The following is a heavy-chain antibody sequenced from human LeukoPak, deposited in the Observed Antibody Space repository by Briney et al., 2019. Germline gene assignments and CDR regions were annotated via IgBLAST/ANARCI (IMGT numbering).Heavy chain of an antibody. CDR3: AKAGLYSNYDLDY. Sequence: GGSLRLSCAASGFTFSNYAMTWVRQAPGEGLEWVSAITRGGGTTSSADSVKGRFTISRDNSKNTLYLQMNSLRAEDTAVYYCAKAGLYSNYDLDYWGQGTLVTVSS. D-gene: IGHD4-11*01. CDR2: ITRGGGTT. V-gene: IGHV3-23*01. J-gene: IGHJ4*02. CDR1: GFTFSNYA.